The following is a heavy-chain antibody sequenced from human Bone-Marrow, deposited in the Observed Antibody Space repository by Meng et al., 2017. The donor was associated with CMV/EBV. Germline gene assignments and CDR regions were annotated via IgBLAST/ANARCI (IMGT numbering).Heavy chain of an antibody. D-gene: IGHD1-26*01. CDR2: INWNGGST. CDR3: ASSAL. CDR1: GFTFDDYG. Sequence: GESLKISCAASGFTFDDYGMSWVRQAPGKGLEWVSGINWNGGSTRYADSVKGRFTISRDNARNSVYLQMNSLRVEDTAVYYCASSALWGQGNLVNVSS. V-gene: IGHV3-20*04. J-gene: IGHJ4*02.